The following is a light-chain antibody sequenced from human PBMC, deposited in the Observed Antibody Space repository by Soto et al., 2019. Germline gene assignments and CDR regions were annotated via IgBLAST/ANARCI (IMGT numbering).Light chain of an antibody. CDR3: SSYTSSSTVV. CDR1: SSDVGTYNQ. CDR2: DVS. V-gene: IGLV2-14*01. Sequence: QSALTQPASVSGSPGQSITISCAGSSSDVGTYNQVSWYQQHAGKVPKLMIYDVSNRPSGISDRYSGSKSGNTASLTISGLPAEDEADYYCSSYTSSSTVVFGGGTQLTVL. J-gene: IGLJ2*01.